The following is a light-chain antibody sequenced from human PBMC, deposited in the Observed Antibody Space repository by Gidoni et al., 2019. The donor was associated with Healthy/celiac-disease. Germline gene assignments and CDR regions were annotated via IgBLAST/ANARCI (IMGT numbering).Light chain of an antibody. CDR2: GAS. Sequence: EIVLTQSPGTLSLPPGERATLSCRASQSVGSSYLAWYQQTPGRAPRLLIYGASNRATGIPDRFSGSGSGTDFTLTINRLEPEDFAVYYCQLFGSSVTFGGGTKVEIK. V-gene: IGKV3-20*01. CDR3: QLFGSSVT. CDR1: QSVGSSY. J-gene: IGKJ4*01.